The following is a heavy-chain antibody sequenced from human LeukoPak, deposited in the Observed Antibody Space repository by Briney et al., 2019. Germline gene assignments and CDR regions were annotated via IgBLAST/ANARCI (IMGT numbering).Heavy chain of an antibody. V-gene: IGHV3-30-3*01. CDR2: ISYDGSNK. D-gene: IGHD6-19*01. Sequence: GGSLRLSCAASGFTFNTYWMGWVRQAPGKGLEWVAVISYDGSNKYYADSVKGRFTISRDNSKNTLYLQMNSLRAEDTAVYYCARETSSGCIDYWGQGTLVTVSS. J-gene: IGHJ4*02. CDR3: ARETSSGCIDY. CDR1: GFTFNTYW.